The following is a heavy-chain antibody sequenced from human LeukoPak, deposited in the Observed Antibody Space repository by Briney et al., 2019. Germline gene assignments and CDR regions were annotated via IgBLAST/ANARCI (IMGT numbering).Heavy chain of an antibody. Sequence: AGGSLRLSCAASGFTFSSYGMHWVRQAPGKGLEWVAFIRYDGSNKYYADSVKGRFTISRDNSKNTLYLQMNSLRAEDTAVYYCAKSLPAAMWVMGDYWGQGTLVTVSS. J-gene: IGHJ4*02. V-gene: IGHV3-30*02. CDR2: IRYDGSNK. CDR3: AKSLPAAMWVMGDY. CDR1: GFTFSSYG. D-gene: IGHD2-2*01.